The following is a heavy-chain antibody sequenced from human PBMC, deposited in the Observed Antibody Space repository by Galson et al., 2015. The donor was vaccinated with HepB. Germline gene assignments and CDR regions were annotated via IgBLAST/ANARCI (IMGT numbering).Heavy chain of an antibody. J-gene: IGHJ4*02. V-gene: IGHV1-69-2*01. D-gene: IGHD5-24*01. Sequence: VKVSCKVSGYTFTDYYIHWVQQAPGKGLEWMGLVDPEDGETIYAEKFQGRVTITADTSTHTAYMELSSLRSEDTAVYYCATVAPRDGYNLRWGGYFDYWGQGTLVTVSS. CDR3: ATVAPRDGYNLRWGGYFDY. CDR1: GYTFTDYY. CDR2: VDPEDGET.